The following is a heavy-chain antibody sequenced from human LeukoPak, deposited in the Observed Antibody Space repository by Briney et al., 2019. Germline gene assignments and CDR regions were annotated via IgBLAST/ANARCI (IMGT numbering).Heavy chain of an antibody. CDR1: GGTFSSYA. CDR3: ARTLYSSSSFWFDP. J-gene: IGHJ5*02. D-gene: IGHD6-6*01. V-gene: IGHV1-69*05. Sequence: GSSVKVSCKASGGTFSSYAISWVQQAPGQGLEWMGGIIPISGTANYAQKFQGRVTITTDESTSTAYMELSSLRSEDTAVYYCARTLYSSSSFWFDPWGQGTLVTVSS. CDR2: IIPISGTA.